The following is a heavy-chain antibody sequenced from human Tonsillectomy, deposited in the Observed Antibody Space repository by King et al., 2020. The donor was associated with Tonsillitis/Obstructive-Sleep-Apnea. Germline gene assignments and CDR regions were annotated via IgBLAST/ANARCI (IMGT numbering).Heavy chain of an antibody. J-gene: IGHJ6*03. CDR1: GGTFSTYA. D-gene: IGHD2-15*01. Sequence: VQLVESGAEVKKPGSSVKVSCKASGGTFSTYAISWVRQAPGQGLEWMGGSIPIFGTANYAQKFQGRVTINADESTSTAYMELSSLRSEDTAVYYCAREGQPYCSGGSCLYYMDVWGKGTTVTVSS. CDR2: SIPIFGTA. V-gene: IGHV1-69*01. CDR3: AREGQPYCSGGSCLYYMDV.